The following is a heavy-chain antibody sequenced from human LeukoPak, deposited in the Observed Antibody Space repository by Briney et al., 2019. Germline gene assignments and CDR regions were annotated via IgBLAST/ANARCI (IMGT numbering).Heavy chain of an antibody. J-gene: IGHJ6*03. CDR1: GGTFSSYA. D-gene: IGHD5-18*01. CDR2: IIPIFGTA. V-gene: IGHV1-69*05. Sequence: ASVKVSCKASGGTFSSYAISWVRQAPGQGLEWMGGIIPIFGTANYAQKFQGRVTITTDESTSTAYMELSSLRSEDTAVYYCARDFGYSYGEYYYMDVWGKGTTVTVSS. CDR3: ARDFGYSYGEYYYMDV.